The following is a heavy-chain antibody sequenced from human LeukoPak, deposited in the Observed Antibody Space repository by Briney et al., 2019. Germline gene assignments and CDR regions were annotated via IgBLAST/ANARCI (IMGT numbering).Heavy chain of an antibody. Sequence: GGSLRLSCAASRFTFSNYAMTWVRQAPGKGLEWVSAISSSSVSTYYADSVKGRFTISRDNSKNTLYLQMNSLRAEDTAVYYCAKYDPYDYGDRLGHYYYMDVWGTGTTVTVSS. CDR2: ISSSSVST. J-gene: IGHJ6*03. D-gene: IGHD4-17*01. V-gene: IGHV3-23*01. CDR1: RFTFSNYA. CDR3: AKYDPYDYGDRLGHYYYMDV.